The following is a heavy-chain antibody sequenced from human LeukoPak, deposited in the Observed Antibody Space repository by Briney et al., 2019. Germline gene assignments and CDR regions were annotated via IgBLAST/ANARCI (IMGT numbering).Heavy chain of an antibody. D-gene: IGHD2-2*02. J-gene: IGHJ4*02. Sequence: ASVKVSCKASGYTFTGYYMHWVRQAPGQGLEWMGRINPNSGGTNYAQKFQGRVTMTRDTSISTAYMELSRLRPDDTAVYYCAAVVPAAINGFDYWGQGTLVTVSS. CDR3: AAVVPAAINGFDY. V-gene: IGHV1-2*06. CDR1: GYTFTGYY. CDR2: INPNSGGT.